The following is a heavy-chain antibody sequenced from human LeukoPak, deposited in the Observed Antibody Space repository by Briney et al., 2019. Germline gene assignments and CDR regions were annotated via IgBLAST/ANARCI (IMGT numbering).Heavy chain of an antibody. V-gene: IGHV3-23*01. D-gene: IGHD3-3*01. J-gene: IGHJ4*02. CDR3: AKRITIFAVVINIGY. CDR1: GFTFSSYA. Sequence: GGSLRLSCAASGFTFSSYAMSWVRQAPGKGLEWVSAISGSGGSTYYADSVKGRFTISRDKSQNTLYLQTNSMRAEDTAVSYCAKRITIFAVVINIGYWGQGTLVTVSS. CDR2: ISGSGGST.